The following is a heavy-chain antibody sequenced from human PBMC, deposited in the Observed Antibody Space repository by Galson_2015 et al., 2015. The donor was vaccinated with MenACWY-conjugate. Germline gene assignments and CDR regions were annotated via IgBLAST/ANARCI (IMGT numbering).Heavy chain of an antibody. D-gene: IGHD2-15*01. CDR3: ARRHCSSGSCFFDY. CDR1: GGSISSYY. V-gene: IGHV4-59*08. CDR2: IYYSGTT. J-gene: IGHJ4*02. Sequence: SATLSVTCTVSGGSISSYYLSWIRQPPGKGLEWIGHIYYSGTTKYNPSLKSRVTISANSSKPQFSLRLNSVTAADTHVYYRARRHCSSGSCFFDYWGQGSLVTVSS.